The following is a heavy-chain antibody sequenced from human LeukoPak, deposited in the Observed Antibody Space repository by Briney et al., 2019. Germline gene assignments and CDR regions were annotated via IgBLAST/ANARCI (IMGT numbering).Heavy chain of an antibody. CDR1: GFTVSSNY. V-gene: IGHV3-53*01. Sequence: GGSLRLSCAASGFTVSSNYMSWVRQAPGKGLEWVSVIYSGGSTYYADSVKGRFTTSRDNSKNTLYLQMNSLRAEDTAVYYCAKELAMIVVVTLGYWGQGTLVTVSS. D-gene: IGHD3-22*01. CDR3: AKELAMIVVVTLGY. J-gene: IGHJ4*02. CDR2: IYSGGST.